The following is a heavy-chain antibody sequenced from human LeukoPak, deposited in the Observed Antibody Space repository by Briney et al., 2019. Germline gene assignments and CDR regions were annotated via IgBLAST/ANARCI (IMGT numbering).Heavy chain of an antibody. CDR3: AGDGRPDIVKTAGTEYYYYYMDV. CDR1: GYTFTGYY. D-gene: IGHD6-13*01. J-gene: IGHJ6*03. Sequence: ASVKVSCKASGYTFTGYYMHWVRQAPGQGLEWMGWINPNSGGTNYAQKFQGRVTMTRDTSISTAYMEVTTLRADDSAVYYCAGDGRPDIVKTAGTEYYYYYMDVWGKGTTVTVSS. V-gene: IGHV1-2*02. CDR2: INPNSGGT.